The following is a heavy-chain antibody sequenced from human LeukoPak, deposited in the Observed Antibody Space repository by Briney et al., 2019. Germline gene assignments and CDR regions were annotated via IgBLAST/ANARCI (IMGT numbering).Heavy chain of an antibody. J-gene: IGHJ5*02. CDR1: GGTFSSYA. D-gene: IGHD1-26*01. V-gene: IGHV7-4-1*02. CDR3: ARDQFTAVGATGLDP. CDR2: INTNTGNP. Sequence: GASVKVSCKASGGTFSSYAISWVRQAPGQGLEWMGWINTNTGNPTYAQGFTGRFVFSLDTSVSTAYLQISSLKAEDTAVYYCARDQFTAVGATGLDPWGQGTLVTVSS.